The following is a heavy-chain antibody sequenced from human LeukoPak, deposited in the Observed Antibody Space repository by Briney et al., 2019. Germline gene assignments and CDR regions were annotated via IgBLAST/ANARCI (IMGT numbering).Heavy chain of an antibody. J-gene: IGHJ6*04. D-gene: IGHD4-17*01. CDR1: GYSFTSYW. Sequence: GESLKISCKGSGYSFTSYWIGWVRQMPGKGLEWMGIIYPGDSDTRYSPSFQGQITISADKSISTAYLQWSSLKASDTAMYYCARHPDYGDYGMDVWGKGTTVTVSS. CDR3: ARHPDYGDYGMDV. V-gene: IGHV5-51*01. CDR2: IYPGDSDT.